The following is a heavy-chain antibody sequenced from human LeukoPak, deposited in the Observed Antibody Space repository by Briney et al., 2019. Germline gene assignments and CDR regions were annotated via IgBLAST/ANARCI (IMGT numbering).Heavy chain of an antibody. CDR3: ARDLYSSGWTPLGY. CDR1: GFTFSSYA. D-gene: IGHD6-19*01. CDR2: ISYDGSNK. V-gene: IGHV3-30-3*01. J-gene: IGHJ4*02. Sequence: PGGSLRLSCAASGFTFSSYAMHWVRQAPGKGLEWVAVISYDGSNKYYADSVKGRFTISRDNSKNSLYLQMNSLRAEDTAVYYCARDLYSSGWTPLGYWGQGTLVTVSS.